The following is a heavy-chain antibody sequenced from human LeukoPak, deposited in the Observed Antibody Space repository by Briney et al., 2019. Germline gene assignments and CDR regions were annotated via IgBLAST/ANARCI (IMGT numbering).Heavy chain of an antibody. Sequence: PSETLSLTCTVSGDSISLYYWSWIRQPPGKGLEWIGYIYYTGSTKSNPSLKSRVTISVDTSKNQFSLKLSSVTAADTAVYYCARAVGMTTVTRIDYWGQGTLVTVSS. CDR1: GDSISLYY. CDR3: ARAVGMTTVTRIDY. J-gene: IGHJ4*02. V-gene: IGHV4-59*01. D-gene: IGHD4-11*01. CDR2: IYYTGST.